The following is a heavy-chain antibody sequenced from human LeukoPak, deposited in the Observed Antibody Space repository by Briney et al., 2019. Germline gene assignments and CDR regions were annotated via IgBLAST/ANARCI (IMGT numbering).Heavy chain of an antibody. CDR3: ARRNDYVWGSYRPFDY. Sequence: SETLSLTCTVSGYSISSGYYWGWIRQPPGKGLEWIGSIYHSGSTYYNPSLKSRVTISVDTSKNQFSLKLSSVTAADTAVYYCARRNDYVWGSYRPFDYRGQGTLVTVSS. CDR1: GYSISSGYY. V-gene: IGHV4-38-2*02. J-gene: IGHJ4*02. CDR2: IYHSGST. D-gene: IGHD3-16*02.